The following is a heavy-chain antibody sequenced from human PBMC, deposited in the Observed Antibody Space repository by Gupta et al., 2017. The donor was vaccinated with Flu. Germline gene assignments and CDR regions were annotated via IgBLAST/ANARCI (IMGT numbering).Heavy chain of an antibody. CDR1: GGTLTPFTSNA. CDR2: IIPMFRTT. Sequence: QVHLVQSGAEVKKPGSSVKVSCKASGGTLTPFTSNALSWVRQAPGQGLEWMGGIIPMFRTTNYAQKFQGRVTISADESTSTAYMELSSLRSDDTAVYYCARGVTYYVSYFDSWGQGTLVTVSS. CDR3: ARGVTYYVSYFDS. D-gene: IGHD1-26*01. J-gene: IGHJ4*02. V-gene: IGHV1-69*01.